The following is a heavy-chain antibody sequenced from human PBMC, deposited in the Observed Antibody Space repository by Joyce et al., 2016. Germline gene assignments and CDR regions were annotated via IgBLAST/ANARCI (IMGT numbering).Heavy chain of an antibody. V-gene: IGHV1-18*01. J-gene: IGHJ4*02. CDR1: GYTFVSHE. CDR2: VNPDNGGT. D-gene: IGHD3-16*01. Sequence: VQLVQSGAEVNKPGASVKVSCRASGYTFVSHEISWVRQAPGRGLEWMGWVNPDNGGTKYARQLQGRVTMTTDTSTSTVYMEMRSLTFDDTAVYYCAGGGRIGDFWGQGTLITVSS. CDR3: AGGGRIGDF.